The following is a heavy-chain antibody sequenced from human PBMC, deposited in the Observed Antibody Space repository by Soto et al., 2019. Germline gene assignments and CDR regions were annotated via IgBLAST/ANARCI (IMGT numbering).Heavy chain of an antibody. Sequence: QVTLKESGPVLVKPTETLTLTCTASGFSLSSPRMGVSWIRQPPGKALEWLAHIFSNDEKSYSTSLKSRLTLXKDTTKSQVVLTMTNMDPVDTATYYCARIGGVIIDLYYFDFWGQGTQVAVSS. CDR1: GFSLSSPRMG. J-gene: IGHJ4*02. D-gene: IGHD3-16*01. CDR2: IFSNDEK. CDR3: ARIGGVIIDLYYFDF. V-gene: IGHV2-26*01.